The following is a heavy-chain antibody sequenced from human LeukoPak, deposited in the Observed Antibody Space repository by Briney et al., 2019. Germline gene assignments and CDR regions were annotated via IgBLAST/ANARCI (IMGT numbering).Heavy chain of an antibody. V-gene: IGHV3-21*01. CDR1: GFTFSSYS. Sequence: GGSLRLSCAASGFTFSSYSMNWVRQAPGKGLEWVSSISSSSSYIYYADSVKGRFTISRDNAKNSLYLQMNSLRAEDTAVYYCARVGQLRHFDYWGQGTLVTVSS. CDR2: ISSSSSYI. CDR3: ARVGQLRHFDY. J-gene: IGHJ4*02. D-gene: IGHD6-6*01.